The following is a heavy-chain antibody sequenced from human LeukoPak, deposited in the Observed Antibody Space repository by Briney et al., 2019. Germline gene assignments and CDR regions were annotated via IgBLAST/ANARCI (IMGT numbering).Heavy chain of an antibody. V-gene: IGHV7-4-1*02. CDR3: ATSLGAGSDAFAL. CDR2: INTNTGHP. J-gene: IGHJ3*01. CDR1: GYTFTNYG. D-gene: IGHD1-1*01. Sequence: GASVKVSCKASGYTFTNYGISWVRQAPGQGLEWMGWINTNTGHPTYGQGFTARFVFSLDTSVSTAFLQISTLKPADTAIYYCATSLGAGSDAFALWGQGTMVTVSS.